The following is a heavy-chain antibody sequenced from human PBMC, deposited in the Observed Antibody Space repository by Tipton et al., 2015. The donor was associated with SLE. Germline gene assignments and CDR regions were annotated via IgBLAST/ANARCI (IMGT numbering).Heavy chain of an antibody. D-gene: IGHD1-14*01. CDR3: ARRTPEARGYDYYMDV. J-gene: IGHJ6*03. Sequence: QSGPEVKKPGASVRVSCKASGYPLTSYGISWVRQAPGRGLDWMGWIDAHNGNTNYAQSLQGRVTMTTDTSTSTACMELRSLRSDDTAVYYCARRTPEARGYDYYMDVWCKGTTVTVSS. CDR1: GYPLTSYG. CDR2: IDAHNGNT. V-gene: IGHV1-18*01.